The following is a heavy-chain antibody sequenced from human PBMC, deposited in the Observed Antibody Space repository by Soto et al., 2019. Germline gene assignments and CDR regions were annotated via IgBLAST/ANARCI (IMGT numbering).Heavy chain of an antibody. CDR1: GYTFTTYG. CDR2: IRAYSGNT. J-gene: IGHJ4*01. Sequence: QVQLVQSGAEVKKPGASVKVSCKASGYTFTTYGITWVRQAHGQGLVWLGWIRAYSGNTNYAQKLHVRLTVNTDTSTNTAYMDLRSLRSDDTAVYYCARVVKAGDYGDYGRYYFDYWGHGNLVTVSA. D-gene: IGHD4-17*01. V-gene: IGHV1-18*04. CDR3: ARVVKAGDYGDYGRYYFDY.